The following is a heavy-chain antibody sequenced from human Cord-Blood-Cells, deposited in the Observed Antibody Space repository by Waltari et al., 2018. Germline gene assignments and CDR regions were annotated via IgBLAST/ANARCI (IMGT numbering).Heavy chain of an antibody. Sequence: QLQLQESGPGLVKPSETLSLTCTVSGGSISSSSYYWGWIRQPPGKGLEWIGSIYYSGSTYDNPSLKSRVTISVDTSKNQFSLKLSSVTAADTAVYYCARLLGVGDAFDIWGQGTMVTVSS. J-gene: IGHJ3*02. V-gene: IGHV4-39*07. CDR1: GGSISSSSYY. D-gene: IGHD3-3*01. CDR3: ARLLGVGDAFDI. CDR2: IYYSGST.